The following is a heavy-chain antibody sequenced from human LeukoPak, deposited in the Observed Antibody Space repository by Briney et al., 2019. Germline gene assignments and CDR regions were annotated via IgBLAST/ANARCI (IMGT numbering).Heavy chain of an antibody. D-gene: IGHD2-15*01. V-gene: IGHV4-34*01. Sequence: TPSETLSLTCAVYGGSFSGYYWSWIRQPPGKGLEWIGEINHSGSTNYNPSLKSRVTISVDTSKNQFSLKLNSVTAADTAVYYCARDQATVVVAATTWFDPWGQGTLVTVSS. J-gene: IGHJ5*02. CDR3: ARDQATVVVAATTWFDP. CDR1: GGSFSGYY. CDR2: INHSGST.